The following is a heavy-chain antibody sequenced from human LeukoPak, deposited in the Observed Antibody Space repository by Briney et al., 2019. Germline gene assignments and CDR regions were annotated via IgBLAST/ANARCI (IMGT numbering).Heavy chain of an antibody. D-gene: IGHD3-10*01. CDR1: GYTFTSYY. J-gene: IGHJ4*02. Sequence: ASVKVSCKASGYTFTSYYMHWVRQAPGQGLEWMGIINPSGGSTSYAQKFQGRVTMTRDTSTSTVYMEPSSLRSEDTAVYYCARGIWFGDQLGLHFDYWGQGTLVTVSS. CDR2: INPSGGST. V-gene: IGHV1-46*01. CDR3: ARGIWFGDQLGLHFDY.